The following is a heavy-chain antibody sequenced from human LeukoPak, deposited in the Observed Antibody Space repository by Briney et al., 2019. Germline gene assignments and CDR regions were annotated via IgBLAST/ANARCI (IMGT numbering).Heavy chain of an antibody. CDR2: IYYSGST. CDR1: GGSISSGGYY. CDR3: ARDLLHGDSHLFDL. Sequence: PSETLSLTCSVSGGSISSGGYYWSWIRQHPGKGLEWIGHIYYSGSTYYNPSLKSRVTMSIDTSKSQFSLQLSFVTVADTAVYYCARDLLHGDSHLFDLWGRGTLVTVSS. D-gene: IGHD4-17*01. V-gene: IGHV4-31*03. J-gene: IGHJ2*01.